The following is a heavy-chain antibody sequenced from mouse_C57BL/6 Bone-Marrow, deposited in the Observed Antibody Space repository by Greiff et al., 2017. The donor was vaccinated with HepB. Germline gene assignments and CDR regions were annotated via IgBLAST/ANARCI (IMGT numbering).Heavy chain of an antibody. CDR1: GYTFTSYG. CDR3: AREGITTVVPYAMDY. V-gene: IGHV1-81*01. D-gene: IGHD1-1*01. J-gene: IGHJ4*01. Sequence: VNLVESGAELARPGASVKLSCKASGYTFTSYGISWVKQRTGQGLEWIGEIYPRSGNTYYNEKFKGKATLTADKSSSTAYMELRSLTSEDSAVYFCAREGITTVVPYAMDYWGQGTSVTVSS. CDR2: IYPRSGNT.